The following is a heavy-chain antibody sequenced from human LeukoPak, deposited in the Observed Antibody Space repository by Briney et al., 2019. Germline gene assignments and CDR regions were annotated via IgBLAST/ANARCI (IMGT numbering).Heavy chain of an antibody. D-gene: IGHD6-19*01. CDR3: ARDKSSGWYGGPFDY. CDR2: IYHSGST. J-gene: IGHJ4*02. Sequence: SETLSLTCTVSGYSISSGYYWGWIRQPPGKGLEWIGSIYHSGSTYYNPSLKSRVTISVDTSKNQFSLKLSSVTAADTAVYYCARDKSSGWYGGPFDYWGQGTLVTVSS. CDR1: GYSISSGYY. V-gene: IGHV4-38-2*02.